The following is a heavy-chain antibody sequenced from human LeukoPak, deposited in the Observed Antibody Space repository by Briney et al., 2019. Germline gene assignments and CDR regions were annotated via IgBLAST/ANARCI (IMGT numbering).Heavy chain of an antibody. V-gene: IGHV3-21*01. CDR1: GFTFSSYS. CDR2: ISSSSSYI. CDR3: ARGEVVVVPAALDY. J-gene: IGHJ4*02. Sequence: GGSLRLSCAASGFTFSSYSMNWVRQAPGKGLEWVSSISSSSSYIYYADSVKGRFTISRDNAKNSLYLQMNSLRAEDTAVYYCARGEVVVVPAALDYWGQGILVTVSS. D-gene: IGHD2-2*01.